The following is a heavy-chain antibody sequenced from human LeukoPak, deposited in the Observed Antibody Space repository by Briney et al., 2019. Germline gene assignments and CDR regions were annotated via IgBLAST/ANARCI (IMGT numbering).Heavy chain of an antibody. CDR3: ARAYSSSGLDV. CDR1: GFSFISYS. J-gene: IGHJ6*04. V-gene: IGHV3-21*01. D-gene: IGHD6-6*01. Sequence: GGSLRLSCAASGFSFISYSMNWVRQAPGKGLEWVSSISSSSDYIYHADSVKGRFTISRDNAKNSLYLQMNSLRAEDTAVYYCARAYSSSGLDVWGKGTTVTVSS. CDR2: ISSSSDYI.